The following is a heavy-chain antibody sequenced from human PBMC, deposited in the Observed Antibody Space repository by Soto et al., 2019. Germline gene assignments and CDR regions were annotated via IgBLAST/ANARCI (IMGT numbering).Heavy chain of an antibody. V-gene: IGHV1-18*04. CDR1: GYTFSSYG. CDR2: ISPKNANT. J-gene: IGHJ5*02. Sequence: ASVKVSCKTSGYTFSSYGISWVRQAPGQGLEWMGWISPKNANTDVAQKFQGRVSLTTETSTNTAYMELRSLTSDDTAVYYCARDQLEMHRPAQWFDPWGPGALVTGFS. D-gene: IGHD2-2*01. CDR3: ARDQLEMHRPAQWFDP.